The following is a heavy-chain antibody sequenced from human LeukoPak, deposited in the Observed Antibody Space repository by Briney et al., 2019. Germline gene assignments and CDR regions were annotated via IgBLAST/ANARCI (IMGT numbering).Heavy chain of an antibody. CDR1: GYTFTSSY. D-gene: IGHD2-2*02. Sequence: ASVKVSCKAPGYTFTSSYMHWVRQAPGQGLEWMGIINPSGGSTSYAQKFQGRLTMTRDMSTSTVYMELISLTSEDTPVYYCARASVPATAIPLDLWGQETLVSVST. CDR3: ARASVPATAIPLDL. V-gene: IGHV1-46*01. CDR2: INPSGGST. J-gene: IGHJ4*02.